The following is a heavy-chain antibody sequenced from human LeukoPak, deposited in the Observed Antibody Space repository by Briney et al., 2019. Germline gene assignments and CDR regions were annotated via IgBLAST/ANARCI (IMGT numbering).Heavy chain of an antibody. J-gene: IGHJ5*02. Sequence: TLALTCSVCGGSMSSGDDYWSGLRQPPGKGLEWIGYIYYSGSTYYNPSLKSRVTISVDTSKNQFSLKLSSVTAADTAVYYCARDNCGGDCYYNWFDPWGQGTLVAVSS. V-gene: IGHV4-30-4*08. D-gene: IGHD2-21*01. CDR3: ARDNCGGDCYYNWFDP. CDR1: GGSMSSGDDY. CDR2: IYYSGST.